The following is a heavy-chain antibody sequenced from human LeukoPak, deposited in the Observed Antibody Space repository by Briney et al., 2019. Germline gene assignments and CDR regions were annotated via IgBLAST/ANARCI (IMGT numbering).Heavy chain of an antibody. CDR3: ARVRMGATVSDFYYYYMDV. Sequence: GGSLRLSCAASGFTFSSYSMHWVRQAPGKGLESVSAIISNGGSTYYANSVKGRFTISRDNSKNPLYLQMGSLRVEDMAVYYCARVRMGATVSDFYYYYMDVWGKGTTVTVSS. V-gene: IGHV3-64*01. J-gene: IGHJ6*03. CDR1: GFTFSSYS. D-gene: IGHD1-26*01. CDR2: IISNGGST.